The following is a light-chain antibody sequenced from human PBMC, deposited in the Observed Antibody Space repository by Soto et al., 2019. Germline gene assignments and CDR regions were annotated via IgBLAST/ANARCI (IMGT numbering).Light chain of an antibody. J-gene: IGKJ1*01. V-gene: IGKV1-5*03. CDR1: QSISSW. CDR2: KAS. Sequence: DRELTQSLAFLSAYEGDRVPIPCRASQSISSWLAWYQQKPGKAPHLLIYKASGLESGVPSRFSGSGTGTDFTLTISSLEPAEVPVCYSYPNRSLWTFGQGTKVDIK. CDR3: YPNRSLWT.